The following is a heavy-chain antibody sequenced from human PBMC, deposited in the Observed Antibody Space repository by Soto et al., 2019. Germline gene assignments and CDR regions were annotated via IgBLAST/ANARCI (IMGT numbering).Heavy chain of an antibody. J-gene: IGHJ5*02. CDR2: ISYDGSNK. CDR3: AKDRRIAARRGGWFDP. CDR1: GFTFSSYG. D-gene: IGHD6-6*01. Sequence: QVQLVESGGGVVQPGRSLRLSCAASGFTFSSYGMHWVSQAPGKGLEWVAVISYDGSNKYYADSVKGRFTISRDNSKNTLYLQMNSLRAEATAVYYCAKDRRIAARRGGWFDPCGQGTLVTVSS. V-gene: IGHV3-30*18.